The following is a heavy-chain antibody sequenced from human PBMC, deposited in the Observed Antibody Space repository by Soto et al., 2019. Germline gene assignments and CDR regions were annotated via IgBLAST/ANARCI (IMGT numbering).Heavy chain of an antibody. D-gene: IGHD3-3*01. V-gene: IGHV3-48*01. CDR3: ARDADNYDFWSGYYNWFDP. CDR2: FSSSGSSI. Sequence: GGSLRLSCEASGFTFGSYSINWVRQAPGKGLDCVLFFSSSGSSIFYADSLKGRFTISRDNSKNTLYLQMNSLRAEDTAVYYCARDADNYDFWSGYYNWFDPWGQGTLVTVSS. CDR1: GFTFGSYS. J-gene: IGHJ5*02.